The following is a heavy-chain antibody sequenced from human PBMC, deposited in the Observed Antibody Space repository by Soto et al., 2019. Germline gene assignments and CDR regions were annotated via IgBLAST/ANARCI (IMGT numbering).Heavy chain of an antibody. CDR2: ISAYNGNT. J-gene: IGHJ5*02. V-gene: IGHV1-18*01. CDR1: GYTFTSYG. CDR3: ARYRSYYGSGNWFDP. D-gene: IGHD3-10*01. Sequence: ASVKVSCRASGYTFTSYGISWVRQAPGQGLEWMGWISAYNGNTNYAQKLQGRVTMTTDTSTSTAYMELRSLRSDDTAVYYCARYRSYYGSGNWFDPWGQGTLVTVSS.